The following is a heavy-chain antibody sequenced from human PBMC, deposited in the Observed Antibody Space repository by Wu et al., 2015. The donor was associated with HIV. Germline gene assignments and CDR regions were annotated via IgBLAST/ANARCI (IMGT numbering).Heavy chain of an antibody. Sequence: QVQLVQSGAEVKKFGASVKVSCKASGYTFTGYHMHWVRQAPGQGLEWMGWINPKTGATNYAEKFEDRVTMTRDASISTAYMQLNRLRSDDTAVYFCARDLGDDFAIRGYYWYMDVWGRGTAITVSS. CDR3: ARDLGDDFAIRGYYWYMDV. V-gene: IGHV1-2*02. J-gene: IGHJ6*03. CDR1: GYTFTGYH. CDR2: INPKTGAT. D-gene: IGHD2-21*01.